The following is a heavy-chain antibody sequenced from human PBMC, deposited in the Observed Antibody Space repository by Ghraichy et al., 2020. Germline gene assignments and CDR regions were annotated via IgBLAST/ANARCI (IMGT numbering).Heavy chain of an antibody. CDR3: ARDRHPSVSCFDY. D-gene: IGHD5/OR15-5a*01. CDR1: GGSMSSDY. J-gene: IGHJ4*02. CDR2: IYSSGTT. V-gene: IGHV4-4*07. Sequence: SETLSLTCNVSGGSMSSDYWSWIRQPAGKGLEWIGRIYSSGTTSYNPSLKSRVTMSIDTSKKQFSPKVSSVTAADTAVYYCARDRHPSVSCFDYWGQGTLVTVSS.